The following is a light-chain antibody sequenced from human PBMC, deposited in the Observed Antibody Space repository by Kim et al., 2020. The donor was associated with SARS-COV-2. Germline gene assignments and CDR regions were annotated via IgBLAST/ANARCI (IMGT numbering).Light chain of an antibody. J-gene: IGLJ2*01. CDR1: RLGNKY. V-gene: IGLV3-1*01. Sequence: SYELTQPPSVSVSPGQTVSITCSGDRLGNKYACWCQQRPGQSPVLVIYQDYKRPSGIPGRFSGSNSGNTATLTISGTQALDEADYYCQAWDSTTVIFGGG. CDR3: QAWDSTTVI. CDR2: QDY.